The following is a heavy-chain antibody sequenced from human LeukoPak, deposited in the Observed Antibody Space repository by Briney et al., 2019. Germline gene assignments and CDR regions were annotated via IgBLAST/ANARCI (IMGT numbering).Heavy chain of an antibody. CDR2: ISSSSSTI. V-gene: IGHV3-48*02. CDR1: GLTFSSYS. Sequence: PGGSLRLSCAASGLTFSSYSMNWVRQAPGKGLEWVSYISSSSSTIYYADSVKGRFTISRDNAKNSLYLQMNSLRDEDTAVYYCARVPSKWSGYYSGDFRFDPWGQGTLVTVSS. D-gene: IGHD3-3*01. J-gene: IGHJ5*02. CDR3: ARVPSKWSGYYSGDFRFDP.